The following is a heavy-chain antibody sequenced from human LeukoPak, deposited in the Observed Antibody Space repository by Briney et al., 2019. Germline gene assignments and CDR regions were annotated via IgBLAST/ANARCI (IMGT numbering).Heavy chain of an antibody. CDR1: GFTFGDYA. V-gene: IGHV3-49*03. CDR2: IRSKAYGGTT. Sequence: GGSLRLSCTASGFTFGDYAMSWFRQAPGKGPEWVGFIRSKAYGGTTEYAASVKGRFTISRDDSKSIAYLQMNSLKTEDTAVYYCTRASITMIVVVIGFDYWGQGTLVTVSS. D-gene: IGHD3-22*01. CDR3: TRASITMIVVVIGFDY. J-gene: IGHJ4*02.